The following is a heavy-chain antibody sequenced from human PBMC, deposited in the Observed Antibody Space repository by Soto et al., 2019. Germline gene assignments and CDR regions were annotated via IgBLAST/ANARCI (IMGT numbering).Heavy chain of an antibody. CDR1: GFTFSSYA. CDR2: ISYDGSNK. J-gene: IGHJ4*02. V-gene: IGHV3-30-3*01. CDR3: ARDPTYSGSPIDY. Sequence: QVQLVESGGGVVQPGRSLRLSCAASGFTFSSYAIHWVRQAPGKGLEWVAVISYDGSNKYYADSVKGRFTISRDNSKNTLYLQMNSLRAEDTAVYYCARDPTYSGSPIDYWGQGTLVTVSS. D-gene: IGHD1-26*01.